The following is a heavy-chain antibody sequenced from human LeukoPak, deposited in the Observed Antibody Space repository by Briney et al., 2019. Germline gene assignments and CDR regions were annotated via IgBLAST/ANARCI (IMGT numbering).Heavy chain of an antibody. Sequence: GGSLRLSCAASGFTFSNAWMSWVRQAPGKGLEWVGRIKSKTDGGTTDYAAPVKGRFTISRDDSKNTLYLQMNSLKTEDTAAYYCTTDPLIYSSSWHWGQGTLVTVSS. D-gene: IGHD6-13*01. V-gene: IGHV3-15*01. CDR3: TTDPLIYSSSWH. CDR2: IKSKTDGGTT. CDR1: GFTFSNAW. J-gene: IGHJ4*02.